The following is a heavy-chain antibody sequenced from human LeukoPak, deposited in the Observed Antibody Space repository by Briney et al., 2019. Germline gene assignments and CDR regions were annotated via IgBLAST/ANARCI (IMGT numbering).Heavy chain of an antibody. V-gene: IGHV3-30*02. CDR1: GFTFSSYG. D-gene: IGHD2-2*01. J-gene: IGHJ6*02. CDR3: AKDLAAAPWDYYYGMDV. CDR2: IRYDGTDK. Sequence: GRSLRLSCAASGFTFSSYGMHWVRQAPGKGLEWVAFIRYDGTDKYYADSLKGRFTISRDNSKNTLYLQMNSLRAEDTAVYYCAKDLAAAPWDYYYGMDVWGQGTTVTVSS.